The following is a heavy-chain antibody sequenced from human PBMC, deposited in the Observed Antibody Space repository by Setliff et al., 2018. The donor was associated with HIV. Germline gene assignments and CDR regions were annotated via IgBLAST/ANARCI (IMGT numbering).Heavy chain of an antibody. D-gene: IGHD3-10*01. CDR2: ISGSGTRT. CDR1: GFTFGDYA. V-gene: IGHV3-48*03. J-gene: IGHJ3*01. CDR3: ARDSVRGASWYPGGFDL. Sequence: GGSLRLSCTASGFTFGDYAMGWVRRAPGKGLEWVAYISGSGTRTFYLDSVKGRFSISRDDARNSVYLQMNNLRAEDTAVYYCARDSVRGASWYPGGFDLWGQGAMVTVSS.